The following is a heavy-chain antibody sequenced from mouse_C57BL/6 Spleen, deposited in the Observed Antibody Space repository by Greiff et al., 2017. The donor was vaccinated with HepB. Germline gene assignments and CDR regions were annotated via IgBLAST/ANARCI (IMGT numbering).Heavy chain of an antibody. D-gene: IGHD1-1*02. V-gene: IGHV1-19*01. CDR1: GYTFTDYY. CDR2: INPYNGGT. CDR3: ARLWDSWYFDV. J-gene: IGHJ1*03. Sequence: EVQLQQSGPVLVKPGASVKMSCKASGYTFTDYYMNWVKQSHGKSLEWIGVINPYNGGTSYNQKFKGKATLTVDKSSSTAYMELNSLTSEDSAVYYCARLWDSWYFDVWGTGTTVTVSS.